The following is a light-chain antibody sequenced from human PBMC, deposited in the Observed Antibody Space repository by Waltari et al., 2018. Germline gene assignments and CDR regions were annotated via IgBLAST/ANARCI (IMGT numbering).Light chain of an antibody. V-gene: IGKV1-39*01. J-gene: IGKJ2*01. CDR2: AAS. CDR3: QQSKRVPYT. Sequence: DIQVTQSPSFLSASAGDRVSITCRASQNIDNYLNWFQQKPGRAPDLLIYAASTLQSGVPSRFTGSQFGTDFTLTISSLEEEDLATYYCQQSKRVPYTFGQGTKVQIK. CDR1: QNIDNY.